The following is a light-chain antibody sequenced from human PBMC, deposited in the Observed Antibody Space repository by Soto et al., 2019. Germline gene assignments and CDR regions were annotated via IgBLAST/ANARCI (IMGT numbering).Light chain of an antibody. CDR1: SSNIGAGYD. V-gene: IGLV1-40*01. Sequence: QSVLTQPPSVSGAPGQRVTISCSGTSSNIGAGYDVHWYHQVPGTAPKLLIYGNNNRPSGVPDRFSGSRSGTSASLAITGLQAEDEAEYYCQSFATNLRGSVFGGGTKLTVL. CDR2: GNN. CDR3: QSFATNLRGSV. J-gene: IGLJ3*02.